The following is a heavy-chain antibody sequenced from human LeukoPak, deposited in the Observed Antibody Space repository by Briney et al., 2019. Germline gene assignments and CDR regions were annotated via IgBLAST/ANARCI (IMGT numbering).Heavy chain of an antibody. V-gene: IGHV3-20*04. CDR1: GFTFDDYG. Sequence: RPGGSQRLSCAASGFTFDDYGMSWVRQPPGKGLERVSGINWDGSSTGYADSVKGRFTISRDNAKKSVYLQMNSLRAEDTALYYCARGLYYYYMDVWGKGTTVTVSS. CDR3: ARGLYYYYMDV. J-gene: IGHJ6*03. D-gene: IGHD5-12*01. CDR2: INWDGSST.